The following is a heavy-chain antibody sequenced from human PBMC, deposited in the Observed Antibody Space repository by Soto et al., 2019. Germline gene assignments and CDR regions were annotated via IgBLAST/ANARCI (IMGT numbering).Heavy chain of an antibody. V-gene: IGHV1-69*06. J-gene: IGHJ4*02. CDR2: IIPIFNST. D-gene: IGHD2-2*02. CDR3: AREGRGKKAGYNGLVSLGY. Sequence: QVQLVQSGAEVKTPGSSLKVSCKVSGSRFSNYVISWVRQAPGHGLEWLGRIIPIFNSTKYAQSFRGRVTISADKSTSTASLELSSLISDDTAVYYCAREGRGKKAGYNGLVSLGYWGQGTLVTVSX. CDR1: GSRFSNYV.